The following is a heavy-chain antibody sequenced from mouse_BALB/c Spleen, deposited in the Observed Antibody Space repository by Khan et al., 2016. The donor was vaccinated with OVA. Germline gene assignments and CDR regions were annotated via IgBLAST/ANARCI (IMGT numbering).Heavy chain of an antibody. CDR3: RRGYYRDHFAY. D-gene: IGHD2-13*01. V-gene: IGHV5-4*02. J-gene: IGHJ3*01. CDR2: ISHGSTYI. CDR1: GFTFSDYY. Sequence: EVELVESGGGLVKPGGSLKLSCEASGFTFSDYYMYWVRQSPEKRLEWVATISHGSTYIYYLDNLKGRFTISRDNAKNNLYLQMSSLKSEDTAMYYCRRGYYRDHFAYWGQGTLVTVS.